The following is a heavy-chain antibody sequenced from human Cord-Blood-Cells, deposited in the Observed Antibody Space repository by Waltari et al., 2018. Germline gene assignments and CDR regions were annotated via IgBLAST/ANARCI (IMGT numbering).Heavy chain of an antibody. V-gene: IGHV4-34*01. D-gene: IGHD3-9*01. CDR2: INHSGST. CDR1: GGSFSGYY. CDR3: ARGLGDILTGRSLDAFDI. Sequence: QVQLQQWGAGLLKPSETLSLTCAVYGGSFSGYYWSWIRQPPGKGLEWIGEINHSGSTNNTPSLKSRVTISVDTSKNQFSLKLSSVTAADTAVYYCARGLGDILTGRSLDAFDIWGQGTMVTDSS. J-gene: IGHJ3*02.